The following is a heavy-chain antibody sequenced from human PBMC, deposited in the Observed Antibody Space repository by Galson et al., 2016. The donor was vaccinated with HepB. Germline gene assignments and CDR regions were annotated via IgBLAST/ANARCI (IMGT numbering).Heavy chain of an antibody. Sequence: QSGAEVKKPGESLKISCKGSGYSFASYWIGWVRQMPGKGLEWMGIIYPGDSDTRNSPSFQGQVTISAGTSISTAYLQWSSLKASDTAMYYCARVKYDSSGYPDSRGQGTLVTVSS. CDR3: ARVKYDSSGYPDS. D-gene: IGHD3-22*01. CDR2: IYPGDSDT. V-gene: IGHV5-51*01. J-gene: IGHJ4*02. CDR1: GYSFASYW.